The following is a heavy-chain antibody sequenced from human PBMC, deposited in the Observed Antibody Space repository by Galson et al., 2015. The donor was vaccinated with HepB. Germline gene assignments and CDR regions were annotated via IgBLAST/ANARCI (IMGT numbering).Heavy chain of an antibody. Sequence: SETLSLTCTVSGGSISSYYWSWIRQPPGKGLEWIGYIYYSGSTNYNPSLKSRVTISVDTSKNQFSLKLSSVTAADTAVHYCAREHYYDSSGYFHFDYWGQGTLVTVSS. CDR3: AREHYYDSSGYFHFDY. J-gene: IGHJ4*02. V-gene: IGHV4-59*01. CDR1: GGSISSYY. CDR2: IYYSGST. D-gene: IGHD3-22*01.